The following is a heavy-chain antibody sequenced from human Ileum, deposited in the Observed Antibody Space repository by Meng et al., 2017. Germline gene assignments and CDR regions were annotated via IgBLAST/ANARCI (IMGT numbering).Heavy chain of an antibody. CDR3: ARDVVPTVTYYYNWFDP. CDR2: IYTSGST. D-gene: IGHD4-17*01. Sequence: QVQRQESVLGLMRPSETLSLTCTVSGGSISSYYWSWIRQPAGKGLEWIGRIYTSGSTNYNPSLKSRVTMSVDTSKNQFSLKLSSVTAADTAVYYCARDVVPTVTYYYNWFDPWGQGTLVTVSS. V-gene: IGHV4-4*07. J-gene: IGHJ5*02. CDR1: GGSISSYY.